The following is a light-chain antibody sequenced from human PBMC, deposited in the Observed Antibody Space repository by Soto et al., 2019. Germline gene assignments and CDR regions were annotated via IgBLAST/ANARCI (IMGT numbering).Light chain of an antibody. J-gene: IGKJ1*01. V-gene: IGKV1-5*01. CDR2: HAY. Sequence: DIEMTHSPSTLCASIGDRVPISCRASQNIGRWLAWYQQKPGTAHNLLIYHAYNLRGGVQSRFSGGGSGTEFTHTIRSLQPDEIATYSCKQYNSYSWTVGQGTKVDIK. CDR3: KQYNSYSWT. CDR1: QNIGRW.